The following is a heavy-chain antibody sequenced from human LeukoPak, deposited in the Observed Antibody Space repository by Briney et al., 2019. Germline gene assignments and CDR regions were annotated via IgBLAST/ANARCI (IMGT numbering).Heavy chain of an antibody. CDR1: GYTFTSFD. CDR3: ARARITMMAFDV. V-gene: IGHV1-8*01. D-gene: IGHD3-22*01. Sequence: ASVKVSCKASGYTFTSFDINWVRQATGQGLEWRGWMNPNNGNTGFVQKFQGRVTMTRNTSISTAYMELSSLRSDDTAVYYCARARITMMAFDVWGQGTVVTVSS. J-gene: IGHJ3*01. CDR2: MNPNNGNT.